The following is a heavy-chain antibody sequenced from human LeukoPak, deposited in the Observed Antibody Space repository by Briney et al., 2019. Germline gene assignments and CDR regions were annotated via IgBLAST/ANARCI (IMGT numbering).Heavy chain of an antibody. CDR3: AGSRRGSVFDI. V-gene: IGHV3-72*01. Sequence: PGGSPRLSCAASGFTFSDYHMDWVRQGPGKGLEWFGRVRNKDNSYTTEYAASVKGRFTISRDGSKNSLYLQMNSLKTEDTAVYYCAGSRRGSVFDIWGLGTMVTVSS. CDR2: VRNKDNSYTT. D-gene: IGHD1-1*01. J-gene: IGHJ3*02. CDR1: GFTFSDYH.